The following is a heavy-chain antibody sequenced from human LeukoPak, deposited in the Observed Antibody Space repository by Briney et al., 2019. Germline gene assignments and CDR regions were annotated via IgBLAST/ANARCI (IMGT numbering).Heavy chain of an antibody. CDR2: INSNGSLV. CDR1: GFSFSNYE. CDR3: ARGYYDISVDPPTIDY. Sequence: GGSLRLSCVASGFSFSNYEMNWVRQAPGKGLEWLSYINSNGSLVFYADSVKGRFTISRDNAKTSLYLYMNSLRAEDTAVYYCARGYYDISVDPPTIDYWGQGTLVTVPS. D-gene: IGHD3-9*01. J-gene: IGHJ4*02. V-gene: IGHV3-48*03.